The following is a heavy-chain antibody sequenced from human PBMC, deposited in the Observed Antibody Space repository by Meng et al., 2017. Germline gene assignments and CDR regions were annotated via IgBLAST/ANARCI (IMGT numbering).Heavy chain of an antibody. D-gene: IGHD3-22*01. Sequence: QVCRVTTWGAVNKPGPSVKCSCKTSGGTFSRYAISWVRQAPGQGLEWMGGIIPIFGTANYAQKFQGRVTITADKSTSTAYMELSSLRSEDTAVYYCAVTYYYDSSGYYYNFDYWGQGTLVTVSS. CDR1: GGTFSRYA. CDR3: AVTYYYDSSGYYYNFDY. V-gene: IGHV1-69*06. J-gene: IGHJ4*02. CDR2: IIPIFGTA.